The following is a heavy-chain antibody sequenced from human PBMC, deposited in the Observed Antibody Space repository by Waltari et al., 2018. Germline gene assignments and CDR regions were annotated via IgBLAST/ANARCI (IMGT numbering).Heavy chain of an antibody. D-gene: IGHD3-16*01. Sequence: QVHLVQSGAEVKKSGASVKVSCTAPGYSFGGYYLYLVRQAPGQGLAWMGWINPTNGVTNYAQKFQGRVTMTRDTSINSVYMDLSRLRSDDTAVYFCARGLGGSSPFDYWGRGTLGTVSS. CDR2: INPTNGVT. CDR3: ARGLGGSSPFDY. J-gene: IGHJ4*02. V-gene: IGHV1-2*02. CDR1: GYSFGGYY.